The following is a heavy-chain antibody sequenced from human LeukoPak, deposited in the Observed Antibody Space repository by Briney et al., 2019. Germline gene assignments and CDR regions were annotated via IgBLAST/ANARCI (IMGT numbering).Heavy chain of an antibody. D-gene: IGHD6-13*01. CDR2: INPNSGGT. Sequence: VASVKVSCKASGYTFTGYYMHWVRQAPGQGLEWMGWINPNSGGTNYAQKFQGRVTMTRDTSISTAYMELSRLRSEDTAVYYCARDRFRNSSSEEDRGFDPWGQGTLVTVSS. CDR3: ARDRFRNSSSEEDRGFDP. V-gene: IGHV1-2*02. J-gene: IGHJ5*02. CDR1: GYTFTGYY.